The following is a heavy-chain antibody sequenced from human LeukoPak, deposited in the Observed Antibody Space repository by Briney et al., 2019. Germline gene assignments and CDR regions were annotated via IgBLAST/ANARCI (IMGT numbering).Heavy chain of an antibody. Sequence: GGSLRLSCAASGFTVSSNYMSWVRQAPGRGLEWVSVIYSGGSTYYADSVKGRFTISRDNSKNTLYLQMSSLRAEDTAVYYCARDGRLRSSGPKGWDYWGQGTLVTVSS. D-gene: IGHD3-22*01. CDR3: ARDGRLRSSGPKGWDY. CDR2: IYSGGST. V-gene: IGHV3-53*01. J-gene: IGHJ4*02. CDR1: GFTVSSNY.